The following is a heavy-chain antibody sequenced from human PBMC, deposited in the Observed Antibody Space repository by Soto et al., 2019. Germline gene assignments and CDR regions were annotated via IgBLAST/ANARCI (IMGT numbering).Heavy chain of an antibody. D-gene: IGHD3-10*01. CDR3: ATLRGPGAASPYFDY. V-gene: IGHV4-59*08. J-gene: IGHJ4*02. CDR2: IYYTGTT. CDR1: YASINNYH. Sequence: SETLSLTCTVSYASINNYHWTWIRQPPGKGLEWIAYIYYTGTTNFNPSLKSRVTISMDTSKNQFSLKLRSVTAADTAVYYCATLRGPGAASPYFDYWRQGLMVTVSS.